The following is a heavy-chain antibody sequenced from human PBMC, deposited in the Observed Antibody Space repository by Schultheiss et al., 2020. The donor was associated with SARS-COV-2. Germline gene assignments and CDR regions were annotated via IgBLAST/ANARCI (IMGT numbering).Heavy chain of an antibody. D-gene: IGHD4/OR15-4a*01. CDR1: GGSISSYY. V-gene: IGHV4-59*08. J-gene: IGHJ4*02. CDR3: ARIEAKPDY. Sequence: SETLSLTCTVSGGSISSYYWSWIRQHPGKGLEWIGYIYYSGSTYYNPSLKSRVTISVDTSKNHFSLKLNSMTAADTAVYYCARIEAKPDYWGQGTLVTVSS. CDR2: IYYSGST.